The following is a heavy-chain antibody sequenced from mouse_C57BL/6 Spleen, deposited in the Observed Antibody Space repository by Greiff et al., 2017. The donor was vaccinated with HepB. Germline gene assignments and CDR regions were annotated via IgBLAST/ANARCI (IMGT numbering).Heavy chain of an antibody. Sequence: DVQLQESGPGLVKPSQSLSLTCTVTGYSITSGYGWNWIRQFPGNKLEWMGYISYSGSTNYNPSLKSRISITRDTSKNQFFLQLNSVTTDDTATEYCARTARIKYWCQDTTLTVAS. V-gene: IGHV3-2*02. CDR1: GYSITSGYG. D-gene: IGHD1-2*01. CDR2: ISYSGST. J-gene: IGHJ2*01. CDR3: ARTARIKY.